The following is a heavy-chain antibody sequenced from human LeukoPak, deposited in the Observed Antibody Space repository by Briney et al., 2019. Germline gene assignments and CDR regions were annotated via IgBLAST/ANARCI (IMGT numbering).Heavy chain of an antibody. J-gene: IGHJ5*02. CDR2: ISYDGSNK. V-gene: IGHV3-30*18. D-gene: IGHD6-13*01. CDR3: AKDLGSVAAADYNWFDP. CDR1: GFTLSSYG. Sequence: GGSLRLSCAASGFTLSSYGMHWVRQAPGKGLEWVAVISYDGSNKYYADSVKGRFTISRDNSKNTLYLQMNSLRAEDTAVYYCAKDLGSVAAADYNWFDPWGQGTLVTVSS.